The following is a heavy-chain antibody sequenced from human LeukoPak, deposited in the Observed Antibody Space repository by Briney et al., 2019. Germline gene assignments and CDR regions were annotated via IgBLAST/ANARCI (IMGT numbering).Heavy chain of an antibody. V-gene: IGHV4-4*07. CDR1: GGSISSYY. D-gene: IGHD3-10*01. CDR2: IHNTGST. CDR3: ARESDYYGSDSYYYFDY. J-gene: IGHJ4*02. Sequence: SETLSPTCTVSGGSISSYYWSWIRQPAGKGLEWIGRIHNTGSTNNNPSLKSRVTISVDRSKNQFSLKLSSVTAADTAVYYCARESDYYGSDSYYYFDYWGQGTLVTVSS.